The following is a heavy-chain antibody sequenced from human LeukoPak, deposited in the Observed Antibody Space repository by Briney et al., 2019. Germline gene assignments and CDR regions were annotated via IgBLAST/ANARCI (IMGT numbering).Heavy chain of an antibody. CDR3: AREYYYDPYDI. V-gene: IGHV3-7*01. Sequence: GGSLRLSCAASGFTFSSYSMHWVRQAPGKGLEWVAIINRDGTQKHYVDSVKGRFTISRDNAKNSLYLQMNSLRDEDTAVYYCAREYYYDPYDIWGQGTMVTVSS. CDR2: INRDGTQK. J-gene: IGHJ3*02. CDR1: GFTFSSYS. D-gene: IGHD3-10*01.